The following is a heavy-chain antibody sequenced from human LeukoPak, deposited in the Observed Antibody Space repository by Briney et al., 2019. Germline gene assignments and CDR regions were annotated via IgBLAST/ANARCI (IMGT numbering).Heavy chain of an antibody. CDR3: ARLSRIAAAGSYSYHAMDV. CDR2: IYYSGST. D-gene: IGHD6-13*01. Sequence: SETLSLTCTVSGGSISPYYWSWIRQPPGKGLEYIRYIYYSGSTNYNPSLNSRLTISVDTSKNQFSLKLSSVTAADTAVYYCARLSRIAAAGSYSYHAMDVWGQGTTVTVSS. V-gene: IGHV4-59*08. CDR1: GGSISPYY. J-gene: IGHJ6*02.